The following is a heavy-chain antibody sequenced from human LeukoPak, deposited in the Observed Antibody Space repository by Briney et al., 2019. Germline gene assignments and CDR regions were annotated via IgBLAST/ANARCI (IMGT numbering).Heavy chain of an antibody. CDR1: GYTFTSYG. CDR2: ISAYNGNT. Sequence: GASVKVSCKASGYTFTSYGISWVRQAPGQGLEWMGWISAYNGNTNYAQKLQGRVTMTTDTSTSTAYMELRSVRSDDTAVYYCARGYCSSTNCYENWFDPWVQGTLVTVSS. D-gene: IGHD2-2*01. J-gene: IGHJ5*02. V-gene: IGHV1-18*01. CDR3: ARGYCSSTNCYENWFDP.